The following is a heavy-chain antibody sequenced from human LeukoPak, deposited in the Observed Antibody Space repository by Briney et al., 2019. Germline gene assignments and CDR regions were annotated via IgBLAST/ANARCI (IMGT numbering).Heavy chain of an antibody. CDR3: ARRRRIAVAGLGGYFDY. J-gene: IGHJ4*02. CDR1: GGSISSSSYY. Sequence: SETLSLTCTVSGGSISSSSYYWGWIRQPPGKGLEWIGSIYYSGSTYYNPSLKSRVTISVDTSKNQFPLKLSSVTAADTAVYYCARRRRIAVAGLGGYFDYWGQGTLVTVSS. D-gene: IGHD6-19*01. V-gene: IGHV4-39*01. CDR2: IYYSGST.